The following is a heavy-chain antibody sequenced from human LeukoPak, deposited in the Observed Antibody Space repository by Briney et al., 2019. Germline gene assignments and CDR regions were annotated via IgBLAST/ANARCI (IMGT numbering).Heavy chain of an antibody. CDR2: ISYDGSNK. J-gene: IGHJ6*02. CDR3: AKRPRYCSGGSCYYYYYGMDV. CDR1: GFTFSSYA. Sequence: GGSLRLSCAASGFTFSSYAMHWVRQAPGKGLEWVAVISYDGSNKYYADSVKGRFTISRDNSKNTLYLQMNSLRVEDTAVYYCAKRPRYCSGGSCYYYYYGMDVWGQGTTVTVSS. V-gene: IGHV3-30*04. D-gene: IGHD2-15*01.